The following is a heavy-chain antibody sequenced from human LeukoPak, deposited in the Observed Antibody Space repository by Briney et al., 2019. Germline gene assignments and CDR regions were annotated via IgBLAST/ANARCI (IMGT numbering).Heavy chain of an antibody. D-gene: IGHD3-3*01. J-gene: IGHJ4*02. Sequence: GGSLRLSCAASGFTFSSYSMNWVRQAPGKGLEWVSYISSSSSTIYYADSVKGRFTISRDNAKNSLYLQMNSLRAEDTAVYYCAREDSKEWFPFDYWGQGTLVTVSS. CDR3: AREDSKEWFPFDY. CDR1: GFTFSSYS. V-gene: IGHV3-48*01. CDR2: ISSSSSTI.